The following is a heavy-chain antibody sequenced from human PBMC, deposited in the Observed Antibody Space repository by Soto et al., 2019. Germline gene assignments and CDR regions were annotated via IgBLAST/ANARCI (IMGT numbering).Heavy chain of an antibody. D-gene: IGHD1-26*01. CDR1: GFTFSSYG. Sequence: QVQLVESGGGVVQPGRSLRLSCAASGFTFSSYGMHWVRQAPGKGLEWVAVIWYDGSNKYYADSVKGRFTISRDNSKNTPYLQMNSLRAEDTAVYYCARDHVVGASHAFDIWGQGTMVTVSS. J-gene: IGHJ3*02. CDR2: IWYDGSNK. V-gene: IGHV3-33*01. CDR3: ARDHVVGASHAFDI.